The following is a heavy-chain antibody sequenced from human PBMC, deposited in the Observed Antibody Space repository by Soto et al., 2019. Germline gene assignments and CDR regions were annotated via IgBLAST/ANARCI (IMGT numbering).Heavy chain of an antibody. J-gene: IGHJ4*02. Sequence: GASVKVSCKASGGTFSSYAISWVRQAPGQGLEWMGGIIPIFGTANYAQKFQGRVTITADESTSTAYMELSSLRSEDTAVYYCARSVVEMATIGYFDYWGQGTLVTVSS. CDR3: ARSVVEMATIGYFDY. CDR1: GGTFSSYA. V-gene: IGHV1-69*13. D-gene: IGHD5-12*01. CDR2: IIPIFGTA.